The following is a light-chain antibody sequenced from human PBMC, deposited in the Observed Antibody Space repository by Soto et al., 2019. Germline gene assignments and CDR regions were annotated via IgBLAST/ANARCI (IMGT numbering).Light chain of an antibody. V-gene: IGLV2-14*03. CDR2: DVS. J-gene: IGLJ1*01. CDR1: SSDLGGFNY. CDR3: TSYTSSRV. Sequence: QSALTQPASVSGSPGQSITISCTGTSSDLGGFNYVSWYQHHPGKAPKLVIYDVSDRPSGVSNRFSGSKSGNTASLTISGLQAEDEADYYCTSYTSSRVFGTGTKVTVL.